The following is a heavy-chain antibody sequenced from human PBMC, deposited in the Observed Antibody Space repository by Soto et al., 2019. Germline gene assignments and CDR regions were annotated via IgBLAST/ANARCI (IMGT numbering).Heavy chain of an antibody. Sequence: SVKVSCKASGGTFSSYTISWVLQAPGQGLEWMGRIIPILGIANYAQKFQGRVTITADKSTSTAYMELSSLRPEDTAVYYCAPSTDYYFDYWGQGTLVTSPQ. CDR1: GGTFSSYT. CDR2: IIPILGIA. V-gene: IGHV1-69*02. D-gene: IGHD2-21*01. J-gene: IGHJ4*02. CDR3: APSTDYYFDY.